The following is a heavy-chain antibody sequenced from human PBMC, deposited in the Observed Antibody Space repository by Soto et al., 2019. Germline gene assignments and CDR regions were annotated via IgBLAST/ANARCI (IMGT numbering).Heavy chain of an antibody. CDR3: AKDGIVGATTAALIDY. Sequence: GGSLRLSCAASGFTFSSYGMHWVRQAPGKGLEWVAVISYDGSNKYYADSVKGRFTISRDNSKNTLYLQMNSLRAEDTAVYYCAKDGIVGATTAALIDYWGQGTLVTVSS. CDR2: ISYDGSNK. J-gene: IGHJ4*02. D-gene: IGHD1-26*01. CDR1: GFTFSSYG. V-gene: IGHV3-30*18.